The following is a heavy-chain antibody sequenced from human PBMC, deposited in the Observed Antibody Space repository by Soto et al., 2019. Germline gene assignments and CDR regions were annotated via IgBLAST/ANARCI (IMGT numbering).Heavy chain of an antibody. J-gene: IGHJ6*02. CDR1: GFTFSSYG. V-gene: IGHV3-30*18. D-gene: IGHD6-6*01. Sequence: GGSLRLSCAAYGFTFSSYGMHWVRQAPGKGLEWVAVISYDGSNKYYADSVKGRFTISRDNSKNTLYLQMNSLRAEDTAVYYCAKTIAARHIYYYGMDVWGQGTTVTVSS. CDR3: AKTIAARHIYYYGMDV. CDR2: ISYDGSNK.